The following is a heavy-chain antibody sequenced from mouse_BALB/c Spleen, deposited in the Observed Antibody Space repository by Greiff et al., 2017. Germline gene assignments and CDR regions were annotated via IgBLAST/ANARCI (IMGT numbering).Heavy chain of an antibody. Sequence: EVQRVESGGGLVKPGGSLKLSCAASGFTFSSYAMSWVRQTPEKRLEWVATISSGGSYTYYPDSVKGRFTISRDNAKNTLYLQMSSLRSEDTAMYYCARQGSRDYFDYWGQGTTLTVSS. V-gene: IGHV5-9-3*01. J-gene: IGHJ2*01. CDR1: GFTFSSYA. CDR2: ISSGGSYT. CDR3: ARQGSRDYFDY.